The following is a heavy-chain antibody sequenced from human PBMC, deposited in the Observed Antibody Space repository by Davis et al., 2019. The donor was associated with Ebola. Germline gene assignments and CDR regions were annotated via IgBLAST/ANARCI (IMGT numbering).Heavy chain of an antibody. CDR3: ASFRVVGATGPGDYYYGMDV. CDR1: GFTFSDYY. J-gene: IGHJ6*02. D-gene: IGHD1-26*01. Sequence: GGSLRLSCAASGFTFSDYYMSWIRQAPGKGLEWVSYISSSGSTIYYADSVKGRFTISRDNAMNSLYLQMNSLRAEDTAVYYCASFRVVGATGPGDYYYGMDVWGQGTTVTVSS. CDR2: ISSSGSTI. V-gene: IGHV3-11*01.